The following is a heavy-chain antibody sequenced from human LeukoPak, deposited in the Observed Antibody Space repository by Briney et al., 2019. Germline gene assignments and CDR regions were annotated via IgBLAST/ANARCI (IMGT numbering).Heavy chain of an antibody. CDR2: INWNGGST. J-gene: IGHJ6*03. V-gene: IGHV3-20*04. CDR1: GFTFDDYG. Sequence: GGSLRLSCAASGFTFDDYGMSWVRQAPGKGLEWVSGINWNGGSTGYADSVKGRFTISRDNAKNSLYLQMNSLRAEDTAVYYCARALAAAGIYNYYMDVWGKGTTVTVSS. D-gene: IGHD6-13*01. CDR3: ARALAAAGIYNYYMDV.